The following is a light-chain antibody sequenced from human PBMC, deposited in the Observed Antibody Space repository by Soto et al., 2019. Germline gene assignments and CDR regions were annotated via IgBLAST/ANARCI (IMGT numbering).Light chain of an antibody. CDR2: EVS. J-gene: IGLJ1*01. CDR3: SSYSGTYYHYV. V-gene: IGLV2-8*01. CDR1: SSDVGGYNY. Sequence: QSVLTQPPSASGSFGQSVTISCTGTSSDVGGYNYVSWYQQHPGKAPKLMIYEVSERPSGVPDRFSGSKSGNTASLTVSGLQADDYADYYCSSYSGTYYHYVFGTGTKVTVL.